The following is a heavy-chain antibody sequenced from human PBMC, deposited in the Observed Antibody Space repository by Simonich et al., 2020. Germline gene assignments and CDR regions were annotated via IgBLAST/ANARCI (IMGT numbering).Heavy chain of an antibody. CDR3: ARDREVYGSGSYYNY. D-gene: IGHD3-10*01. V-gene: IGHV3-7*01. CDR1: GFTFSSYW. CDR2: KKKDGNEK. Sequence: EVQLVESGGGLVQPGGSLRLSCAASGFTFSSYWMSWVRQAPGTGLEWVANKKKDGNEKYYVASVKGRFTISRDNAKNSLYLQMNSLRAEDTAVYYCARDREVYGSGSYYNYWGQGTLVTVSS. J-gene: IGHJ4*02.